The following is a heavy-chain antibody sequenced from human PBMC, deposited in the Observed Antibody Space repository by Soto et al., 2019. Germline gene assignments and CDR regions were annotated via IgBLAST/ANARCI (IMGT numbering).Heavy chain of an antibody. Sequence: QVQLQESGPGEVELSQTLYLTCTVSGGSINNNGYFWSWIRRPPGSGLEWIGHIYNSGSTYSNPSLKSRLTISVDTSKNQFSLKLSSVTAADTAVYYCARGPSGDKVDYWGQGTLVTVSS. CDR2: IYNSGST. J-gene: IGHJ4*02. CDR1: GGSINNNGYF. CDR3: ARGPSGDKVDY. V-gene: IGHV4-30-4*01. D-gene: IGHD1-26*01.